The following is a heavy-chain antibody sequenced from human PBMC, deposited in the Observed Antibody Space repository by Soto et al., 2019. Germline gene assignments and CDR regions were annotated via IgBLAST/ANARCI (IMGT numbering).Heavy chain of an antibody. D-gene: IGHD1-7*01. CDR3: AKDRTGTTRPNKFDS. CDR2: ISASGSST. Sequence: EVQLLESGGTLVQPGGSLRLSCAASGFTFSNYAMSWVRQAPGKGLEWVSAISASGSSTFYADSVKGRFTISRDNSNNTLYVQMNSLRVEDTAMYYCAKDRTGTTRPNKFDSWGQGTPAAVSS. J-gene: IGHJ4*02. CDR1: GFTFSNYA. V-gene: IGHV3-23*01.